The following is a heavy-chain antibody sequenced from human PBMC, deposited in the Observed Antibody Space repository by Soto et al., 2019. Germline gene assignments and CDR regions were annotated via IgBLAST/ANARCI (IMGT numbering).Heavy chain of an antibody. Sequence: QVQLQQWGAGLLKPSETLSLTCVVYGGSFSGYYWSWIRQSPGKGLEWIGGINHRGSTNYNPSLEGRVTISVDTSKNQFSLKVPSVTAADTAMYYGARDGFCTSTTCRVGNWFDPWGQGTLVTVSS. V-gene: IGHV4-34*01. CDR2: INHRGST. J-gene: IGHJ5*02. CDR1: GGSFSGYY. CDR3: ARDGFCTSTTCRVGNWFDP. D-gene: IGHD2-2*01.